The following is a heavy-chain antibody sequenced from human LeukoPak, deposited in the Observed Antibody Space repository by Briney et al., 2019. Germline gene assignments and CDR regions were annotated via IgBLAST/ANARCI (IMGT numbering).Heavy chain of an antibody. CDR3: ARNILFAFDI. Sequence: GGSLRLSCAASGFTVSSNYMSWVRQAPEKGLEWVSVLYSGGNTYYADSVKGRFTISRDNSKNTLYLQMNSLRAEDTAVYYCARNILFAFDIWGQGTMVTVSS. CDR1: GFTVSSNY. V-gene: IGHV3-66*01. CDR2: LYSGGNT. J-gene: IGHJ3*02.